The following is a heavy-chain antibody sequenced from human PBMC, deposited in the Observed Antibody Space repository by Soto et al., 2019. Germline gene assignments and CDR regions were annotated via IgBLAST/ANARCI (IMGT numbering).Heavy chain of an antibody. Sequence: GGSLRLSCAASGFTFSSYGMHWVRQAPGKGLEWVAVIWYDGSNKYYADSVKGRFTISRDNSKNTLYLQMNSLRAEDTAVYYCARDPSLIAVAGTLFDYWGQGTLVTVSS. CDR2: IWYDGSNK. CDR1: GFTFSSYG. J-gene: IGHJ4*02. V-gene: IGHV3-33*01. CDR3: ARDPSLIAVAGTLFDY. D-gene: IGHD6-19*01.